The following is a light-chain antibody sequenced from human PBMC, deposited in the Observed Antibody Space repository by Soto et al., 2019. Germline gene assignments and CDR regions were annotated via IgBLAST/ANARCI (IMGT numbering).Light chain of an antibody. J-gene: IGKJ4*01. Sequence: IVMTQPLASLAVSLGERDTITCKSSQSVLHRSNNKNYLAWYQQKPGQPPKLLINWASTRESGVPERFSGSGSATDFTLTISSLLAEDVAVYYCHQYYATRALTFGGGTKVDIK. CDR3: HQYYATRALT. CDR1: QSVLHRSNNKNY. CDR2: WAS. V-gene: IGKV4-1*01.